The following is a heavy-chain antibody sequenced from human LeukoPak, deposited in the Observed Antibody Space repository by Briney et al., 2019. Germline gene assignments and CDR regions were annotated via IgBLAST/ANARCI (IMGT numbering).Heavy chain of an antibody. CDR2: IYYSGST. CDR3: AREGDNYGNWFDP. CDR1: GGSISSSSYY. D-gene: IGHD5-18*01. V-gene: IGHV4-39*07. J-gene: IGHJ5*02. Sequence: SETLSLTCTVSGGSISSSSYYWGWIRQPPGKGLEWIGSIYYSGSTYYNPSLKSRVTISLDTSKNQFSLKLSSVTAADTAVYYCAREGDNYGNWFDPWGQGTLVTVSS.